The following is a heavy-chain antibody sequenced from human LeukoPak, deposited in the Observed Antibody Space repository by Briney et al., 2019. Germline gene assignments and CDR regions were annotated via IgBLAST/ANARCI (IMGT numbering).Heavy chain of an antibody. Sequence: PSETLSLTCTVSGGSISSYYWSWIRQPPGKGLEWIGYIYYSGSTNYNPSLKSRVTISVDTSKNQFSLKLSSVTAADTAVYYCESVVVIENQVFDYWGQGTLVTVSS. CDR2: IYYSGST. CDR1: GGSISSYY. D-gene: IGHD2-21*01. J-gene: IGHJ4*02. V-gene: IGHV4-59*12. CDR3: ESVVVIENQVFDY.